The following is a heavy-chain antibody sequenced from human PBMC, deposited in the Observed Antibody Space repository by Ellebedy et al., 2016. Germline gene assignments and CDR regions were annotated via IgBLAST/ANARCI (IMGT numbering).Heavy chain of an antibody. J-gene: IGHJ3*01. CDR3: AKWNGGWYAFEV. CDR1: GGSPSSSSDY. D-gene: IGHD6-19*01. V-gene: IGHV4-39*07. Sequence: SETLSLTCTVSGGSPSSSSDYWVWMRQPPGKGLEWIGSFYHGGATYYSASLQSRVTVSVDTSKSQFSLRLTSVTAADTAGYYCAKWNGGWYAFEVWGQGTMVTVSS. CDR2: FYHGGAT.